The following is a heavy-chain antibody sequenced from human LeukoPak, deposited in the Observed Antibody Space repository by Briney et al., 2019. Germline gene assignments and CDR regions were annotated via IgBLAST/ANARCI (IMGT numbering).Heavy chain of an antibody. CDR1: GFTFSSYA. V-gene: IGHV3-30*04. CDR3: ARERWWGRRPRDGMDV. J-gene: IGHJ6*04. Sequence: PGGSLRLSCAASGFTFSSYAMHWVRQAPGKGLEWVAVISYDGSNKYYADSVKGRFTISRDNSKNTLYLQMNSLRAEDTAVYYCARERWWGRRPRDGMDVWGKGTTVTVSS. CDR2: ISYDGSNK. D-gene: IGHD2-8*02.